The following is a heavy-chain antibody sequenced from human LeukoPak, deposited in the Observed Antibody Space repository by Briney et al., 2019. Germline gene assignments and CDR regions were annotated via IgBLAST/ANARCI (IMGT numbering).Heavy chain of an antibody. CDR2: ISSDGTNK. V-gene: IGHV3-30*03. CDR3: VRDPQWGDY. J-gene: IGHJ4*02. CDR1: GFTFSNFW. D-gene: IGHD2-8*01. Sequence: QPGGSLRLSCAAAGFTFSNFWMSWVRQAPGKGLEWVALISSDGTNKYFADSVKGRFTISRDNSKNTLYLQMNSLTAEDTAVYYCVRDPQWGDYWGQGTLVTVSS.